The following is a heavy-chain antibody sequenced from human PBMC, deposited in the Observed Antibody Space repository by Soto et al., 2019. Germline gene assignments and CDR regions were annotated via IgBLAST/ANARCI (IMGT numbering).Heavy chain of an antibody. Sequence: GASVKVSCKASGGTFSSYAISWVRQAPGQGLEWMGGIIPIFGTANYAQKFQGRVTISADKSISTAYLQWSSLKASDTAMYYCARPYYDILTGYSLGAFDIWGQGTMVTVSS. CDR1: GGTFSSYA. CDR3: ARPYYDILTGYSLGAFDI. V-gene: IGHV1-69*06. D-gene: IGHD3-9*01. J-gene: IGHJ3*02. CDR2: IIPIFGTA.